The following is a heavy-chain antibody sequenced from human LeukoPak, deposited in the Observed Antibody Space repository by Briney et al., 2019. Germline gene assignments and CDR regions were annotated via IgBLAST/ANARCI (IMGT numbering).Heavy chain of an antibody. CDR2: IYYTGNT. J-gene: IGHJ4*02. CDR1: GGSISSYY. Sequence: SETLSLTCTVSGGSISSYYWSWIRQSPGKGLEWIGFIYYTGNTNYNPSLKSRVTISVDTSRNQFSLRLSSVTAADTAVYYRARGKRGLYYYDSNGYYPFDYWGQGTLVTVSS. V-gene: IGHV4-59*01. CDR3: ARGKRGLYYYDSNGYYPFDY. D-gene: IGHD3-22*01.